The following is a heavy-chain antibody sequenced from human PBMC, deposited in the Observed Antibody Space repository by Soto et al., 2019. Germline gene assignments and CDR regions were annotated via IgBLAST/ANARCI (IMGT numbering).Heavy chain of an antibody. CDR2: IYYSGST. CDR1: GGSISSSSYY. V-gene: IGHV4-39*01. D-gene: IGHD6-13*01. J-gene: IGHJ5*02. Sequence: SETLSLTCTVSGGSISSSSYYWGWIRQPPGKGLEWIGSIYYSGSTYYNPSLKSRVTISVDTSKNQFSLKLSSVTAADTAVYYCARRVAAAGTRWFDPWGRGTLVTVSS. CDR3: ARRVAAAGTRWFDP.